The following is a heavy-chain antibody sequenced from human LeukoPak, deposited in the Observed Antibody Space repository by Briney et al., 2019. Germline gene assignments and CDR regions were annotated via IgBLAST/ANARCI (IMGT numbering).Heavy chain of an antibody. Sequence: SETLSLTCAVYGGSFSGYYWSWIRQPPGKGLEWIGEINHSGSTNYNPSLKSRVTISVDTSKNQFSLKLSSVTAADTAVYYCAREGYDFWSGYPDVWGKGTTVTVSS. J-gene: IGHJ6*04. CDR3: AREGYDFWSGYPDV. CDR1: GGSFSGYY. D-gene: IGHD3-3*01. CDR2: INHSGST. V-gene: IGHV4-34*01.